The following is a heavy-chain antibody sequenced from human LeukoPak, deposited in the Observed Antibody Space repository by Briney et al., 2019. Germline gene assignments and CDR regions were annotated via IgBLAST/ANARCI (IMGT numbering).Heavy chain of an antibody. CDR3: ARRMNYYGSGSYYNGFWFDP. CDR2: INHSGST. J-gene: IGHJ5*02. V-gene: IGHV4-34*01. D-gene: IGHD3-10*01. CDR1: GGSFSGYY. Sequence: PSETLSLTCAVYGGSFSGYYWSWIRQPPGKGLEWIGEINHSGSTYYNPSLKSRVTISVDTSKNQFSLKLSSVTAAGTAVYYCARRMNYYGSGSYYNGFWFDPWGQGTLVTVSS.